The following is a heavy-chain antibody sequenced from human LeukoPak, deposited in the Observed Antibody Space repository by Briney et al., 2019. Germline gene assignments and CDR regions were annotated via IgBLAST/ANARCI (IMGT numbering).Heavy chain of an antibody. CDR1: GFTFSSYS. D-gene: IGHD2-2*01. CDR2: ISSSSSYI. J-gene: IGHJ4*02. Sequence: GGSLRLSCAASGFTFSSYSMNWVRQAPGKGLEWVSSISSSSSYIYYADSVKGRFTISRDNAKSSLYLQMNSLRAEDTAVYYCARGGLGYCSSTSCYFFDYWGQGTLVTVSS. V-gene: IGHV3-21*01. CDR3: ARGGLGYCSSTSCYFFDY.